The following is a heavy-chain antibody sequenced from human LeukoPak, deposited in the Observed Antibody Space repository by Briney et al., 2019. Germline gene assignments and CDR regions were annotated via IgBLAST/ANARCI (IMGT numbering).Heavy chain of an antibody. CDR3: ARSGYGDYRGDY. Sequence: GGSLRLSCAASGFTFSSYSMNWVRQAPGKGLEWVSSISSSSSYIYYADSVKGRFTISRDNAKNSLYLQMNSLRAEDTAVYYCARSGYGDYRGDYWGQGTLVTVSS. D-gene: IGHD4-17*01. CDR2: ISSSSSYI. J-gene: IGHJ4*02. V-gene: IGHV3-21*01. CDR1: GFTFSSYS.